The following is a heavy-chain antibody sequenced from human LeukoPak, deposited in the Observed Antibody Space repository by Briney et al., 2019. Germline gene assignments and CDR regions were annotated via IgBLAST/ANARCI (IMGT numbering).Heavy chain of an antibody. V-gene: IGHV4-59*08. J-gene: IGHJ5*02. CDR2: IYYSGST. CDR3: ASSSYYYDSSGYPHWFDP. Sequence: PSETLSLTCTVSSGSISSYYWSWIRQPPGKGLEWIGYIYYSGSTNYNPSLKSRVTISVDTPKNQFSLKLSSVTAADTAVYYCASSSYYYDSSGYPHWFDPWGQGTLVTVSS. CDR1: SGSISSYY. D-gene: IGHD3-22*01.